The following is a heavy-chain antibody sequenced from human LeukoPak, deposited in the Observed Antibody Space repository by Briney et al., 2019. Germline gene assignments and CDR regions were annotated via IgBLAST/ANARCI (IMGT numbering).Heavy chain of an antibody. V-gene: IGHV4-4*07. Sequence: SETLSLTCTVSGGSISSYYWSWIRQPAGKGLEWIGRIYISGSTNYNPSLKSRVTMSVDTSKNQFSLKLTSVTAADTAVYYCARDLGISYSSSWHYSGYWGQGTLVTVSS. CDR3: ARDLGISYSSSWHYSGY. D-gene: IGHD6-13*01. CDR2: IYISGST. J-gene: IGHJ4*02. CDR1: GGSISSYY.